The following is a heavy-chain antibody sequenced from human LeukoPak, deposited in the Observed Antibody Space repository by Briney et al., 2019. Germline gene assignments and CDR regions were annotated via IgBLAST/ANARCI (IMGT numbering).Heavy chain of an antibody. CDR3: ARSPPDIVTGYERWDAFDN. Sequence: ASVKVSCKASGYTFTSFGISWVRQAPGQGLEWMGWISPYNGNTNYAQKSQGRVTMTTDISTSTAYMEVRSLRSDDTAVYYCARSPPDIVTGYERWDAFDNWGQGTMVTVSS. V-gene: IGHV1-18*01. CDR2: ISPYNGNT. J-gene: IGHJ3*02. CDR1: GYTFTSFG. D-gene: IGHD3-9*01.